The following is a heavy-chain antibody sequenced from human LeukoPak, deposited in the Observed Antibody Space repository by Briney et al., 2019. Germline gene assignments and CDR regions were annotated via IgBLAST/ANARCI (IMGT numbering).Heavy chain of an antibody. J-gene: IGHJ6*02. D-gene: IGHD3-10*01. CDR2: IYTSGST. CDR3: ARGELLWFGELSGYGMDV. CDR1: GGSISSGRYF. V-gene: IGHV4-61*02. Sequence: PSQTLSLTCSVSGGSISSGRYFWSWIRQPAGKGLEWIGRIYTSGSTNYNPSLRSRVTISVDTSKNQFSLNLNSVTAADTAVYYCARGELLWFGELSGYGMDVWGQGTTVTVSS.